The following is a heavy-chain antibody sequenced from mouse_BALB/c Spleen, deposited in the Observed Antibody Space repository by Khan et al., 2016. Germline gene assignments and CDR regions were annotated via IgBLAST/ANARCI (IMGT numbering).Heavy chain of an antibody. V-gene: IGHV1-77*01. D-gene: IGHD1-2*01. Sequence: QVQLQQSGTELPRPGASVKLSCKASGYTFTDYYLHWVKQRTGQGLEWIGEIFPGSGSTYYNEKFKGKASLTADPSSSTAYMQLSSLTSEDSAVYFCARSYYGYVVMDYWGHGASVTVSS. CDR2: IFPGSGST. CDR3: ARSYYGYVVMDY. CDR1: GYTFTDYY. J-gene: IGHJ4*01.